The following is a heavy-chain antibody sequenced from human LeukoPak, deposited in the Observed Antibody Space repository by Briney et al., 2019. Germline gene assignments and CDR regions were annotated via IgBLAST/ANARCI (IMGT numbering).Heavy chain of an antibody. CDR2: IYTSRST. D-gene: IGHD1-26*01. CDR3: ARAYGSYYYYMDV. CDR1: GGSFSGYY. J-gene: IGHJ6*03. V-gene: IGHV4-59*10. Sequence: SETLSLTCAVYGGSFSGYYWTWIRQPAAKGLEWIERIYTSRSTNYNPSLKSRVTISVDTSKNQFSLKLSSVTAADTVVYYCARAYGSYYYYMDVWGKGTTVTISS.